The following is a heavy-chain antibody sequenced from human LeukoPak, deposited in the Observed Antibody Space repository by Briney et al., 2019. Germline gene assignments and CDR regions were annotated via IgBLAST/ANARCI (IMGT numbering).Heavy chain of an antibody. V-gene: IGHV3-30*18. D-gene: IGHD6-19*01. CDR3: AKDISVGYSSGWYDARGYFDL. CDR2: ISYDGSNK. Sequence: GGSLRLSCAASGFTFSSYGMHWVRQAPGKGLEWVAVISYDGSNKYYADSVKGRFTISRDNSKNTLYLQMNSLRAEDTAVYYCAKDISVGYSSGWYDARGYFDLWGRGTLVTVSS. J-gene: IGHJ2*01. CDR1: GFTFSSYG.